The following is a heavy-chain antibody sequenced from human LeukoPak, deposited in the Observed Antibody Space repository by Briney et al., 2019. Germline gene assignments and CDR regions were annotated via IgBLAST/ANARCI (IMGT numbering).Heavy chain of an antibody. CDR2: ISGSGGST. V-gene: IGHV3-23*01. CDR3: AKGYCSGGSCCFDY. Sequence: PGASLRLSCAASGFTFSSYAMSWVREAPGKGLEWVSTISGSGGSTFYADSVKGRFTISRDNSKNTLYLQMSSLRAEETGVYYCAKGYCSGGSCCFDYWGQGTLVTVSS. D-gene: IGHD2-15*01. J-gene: IGHJ4*02. CDR1: GFTFSSYA.